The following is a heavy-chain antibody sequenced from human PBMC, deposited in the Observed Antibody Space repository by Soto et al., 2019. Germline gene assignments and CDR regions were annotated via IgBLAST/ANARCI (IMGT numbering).Heavy chain of an antibody. CDR1: GGSISSTTYT. V-gene: IGHV4-39*01. CDR2: VYYGGRS. CDR3: ARGLVEMATIVGPAFDY. J-gene: IGHJ4*02. D-gene: IGHD5-12*01. Sequence: PSETLSLTCTVSGGSISSTTYTWGWIRQPPGKGLEWVASVYYGGRSYYNPSLNSRVTISVDTSKNQFSLKMTSVTAADTAVYYCARGLVEMATIVGPAFDYWGQGTLVTVSS.